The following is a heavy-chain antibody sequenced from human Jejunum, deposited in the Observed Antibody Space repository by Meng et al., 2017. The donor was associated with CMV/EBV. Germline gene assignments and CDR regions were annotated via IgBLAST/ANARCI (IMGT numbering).Heavy chain of an antibody. D-gene: IGHD3-10*01. J-gene: IGHJ4*02. Sequence: SGRSVSSSTSDWGWIRQPPGKGLECIGTIHYSGSTYYNPSLKSRVTISVDTSNNQFSLKLSSVTAADTAVYYCARRAAYGSGNYFDSWGQGTLVTVSS. CDR1: GRSVSSSTSD. CDR3: ARRAAYGSGNYFDS. CDR2: IHYSGST. V-gene: IGHV4-39*01.